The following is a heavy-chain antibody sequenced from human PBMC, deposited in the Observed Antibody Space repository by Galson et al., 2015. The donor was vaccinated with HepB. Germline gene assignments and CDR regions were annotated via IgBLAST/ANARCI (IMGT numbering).Heavy chain of an antibody. D-gene: IGHD3-22*01. Sequence: PPGKGLEWIGYIYYSGSTYYNPSLKSRVTISVDTSKNQFSLKLSSVTAADTAVYYCAGYYDSSGRDYWGQGTLVTVSS. V-gene: IGHV4-30-4*01. J-gene: IGHJ4*02. CDR2: IYYSGST. CDR3: AGYYDSSGRDY.